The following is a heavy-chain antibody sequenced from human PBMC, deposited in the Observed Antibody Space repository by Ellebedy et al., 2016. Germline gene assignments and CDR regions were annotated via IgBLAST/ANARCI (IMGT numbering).Heavy chain of an antibody. CDR1: GFTFSSVG. V-gene: IGHV3-30*02. CDR2: LVYDGRIK. Sequence: GESLKISXEASGFTFSSVGLHWVRQAPGKGLEWVASLVYDGRIKYYGDSVRGRFTISRDNSKNTLYLQMESPQSEDTSIYYCAKDKGGCGGDCYIFEYWGQGTQVTVSS. CDR3: AKDKGGCGGDCYIFEY. D-gene: IGHD2-21*02. J-gene: IGHJ4*02.